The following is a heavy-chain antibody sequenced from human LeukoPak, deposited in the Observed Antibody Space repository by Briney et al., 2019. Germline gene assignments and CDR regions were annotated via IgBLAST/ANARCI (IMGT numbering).Heavy chain of an antibody. J-gene: IGHJ6*01. CDR2: ISGSGGST. CDR3: AKPMVRGVMLQYGTDV. D-gene: IGHD3-10*01. CDR1: GFTFSSYA. V-gene: IGHV3-23*01. Sequence: GGSLRLSCAASGFTFSSYAMSWVRHAPGKGLEWVSAISGSGGSTYYADSVKGRFTISRDKSKNTLYLQMNSLRAEDTAVYYRAKPMVRGVMLQYGTDVWGQRTAVSVSS.